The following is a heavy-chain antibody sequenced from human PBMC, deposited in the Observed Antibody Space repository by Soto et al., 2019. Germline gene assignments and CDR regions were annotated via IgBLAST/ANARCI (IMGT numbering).Heavy chain of an antibody. D-gene: IGHD1-20*01. CDR2: ISGSGGST. Sequence: GGSLRLSCAASGFTFSSYAMSWVRQAPGKGLEWVSAISGSGGSTYYADSVKGRFTISRDNSKNTLYLQMDSLRAEDTAVYYCAKGGGGYITGIGLYYFDYWGQGTLVTVSS. CDR3: AKGGGGYITGIGLYYFDY. CDR1: GFTFSSYA. V-gene: IGHV3-23*01. J-gene: IGHJ4*02.